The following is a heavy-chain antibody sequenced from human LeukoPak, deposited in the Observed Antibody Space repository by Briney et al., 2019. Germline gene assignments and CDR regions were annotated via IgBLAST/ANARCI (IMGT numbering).Heavy chain of an antibody. Sequence: ASVKVSCKASGYTFTGYYMHWVRQAPGQGLEWRGWINPNSGGTNYAQKFQGRVTMTRDTSISTAYMELSRLRSDDTAVYYCARDSRPSHYYYYMDVWGKGTTVTVSS. CDR3: ARDSRPSHYYYYMDV. V-gene: IGHV1-2*02. J-gene: IGHJ6*03. CDR1: GYTFTGYY. CDR2: INPNSGGT.